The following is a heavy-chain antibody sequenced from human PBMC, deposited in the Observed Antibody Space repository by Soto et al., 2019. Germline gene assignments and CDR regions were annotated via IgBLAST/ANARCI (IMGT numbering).Heavy chain of an antibody. CDR2: INPNSGGT. J-gene: IGHJ5*02. CDR3: ARDGGTLLWFGELGGFDP. V-gene: IGHV1-2*04. CDR1: GYTFTGYH. Sequence: QVQLVQSGAEVKKPGASVKVSCKASGYTFTGYHMHWVRQAPGQGLEWMGWINPNSGGTNYAQKFQGWVTMTRDTSITTAYMELRRLRSDDTAVYYCARDGGTLLWFGELGGFDPWGQGTLVTVSS. D-gene: IGHD3-10*01.